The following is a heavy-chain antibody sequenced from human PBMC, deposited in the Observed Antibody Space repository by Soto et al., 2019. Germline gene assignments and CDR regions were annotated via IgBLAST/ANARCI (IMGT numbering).Heavy chain of an antibody. D-gene: IGHD1-26*01. CDR2: ISSSSSYI. V-gene: IGHV3-21*01. CDR1: GFTFSSYS. Sequence: GGSLRLSCAASGFTFSSYSMNWVRQAPGKGLEWVSSISSSSSYIYYADSVKGRFTISRDNAKNSLYLQMNSLRAEDTAVYYCAKGLVGASYNWFDPWGQGTLVTVSS. J-gene: IGHJ5*02. CDR3: AKGLVGASYNWFDP.